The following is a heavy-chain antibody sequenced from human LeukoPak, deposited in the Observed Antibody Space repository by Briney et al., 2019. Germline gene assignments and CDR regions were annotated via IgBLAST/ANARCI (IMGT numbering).Heavy chain of an antibody. V-gene: IGHV4-39*01. J-gene: IGHJ4*02. CDR1: AGSISSDSYY. Sequence: SETLSLTCTVSAGSISSDSYYWGWIRQPPGKGLEWIGSIYYSGSTYYNPSLKSRVTISVDTSKNQFSLKLSSVTAADTAVYYCARLYYDILTGSTFDYWGQGTLVTVSS. CDR3: ARLYYDILTGSTFDY. D-gene: IGHD3-9*01. CDR2: IYYSGST.